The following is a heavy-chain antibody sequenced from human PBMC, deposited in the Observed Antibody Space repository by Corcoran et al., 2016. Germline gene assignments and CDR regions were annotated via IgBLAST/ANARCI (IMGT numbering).Heavy chain of an antibody. D-gene: IGHD3-3*01. V-gene: IGHV3-30*18. CDR3: AKDSDDYDFWSAYYIH. CDR1: GFIFSTYG. Sequence: QVQLVESGGGVVQPGRSLRLSCAASGFIFSTYGMHWVRQAPGKGLEWVALISYDGSNKYYADSVKGRFTLSRDNSKNTMYLQMHSLRAEDTAVYYCAKDSDDYDFWSAYYIHWGQGTLVTGSS. CDR2: ISYDGSNK. J-gene: IGHJ4*02.